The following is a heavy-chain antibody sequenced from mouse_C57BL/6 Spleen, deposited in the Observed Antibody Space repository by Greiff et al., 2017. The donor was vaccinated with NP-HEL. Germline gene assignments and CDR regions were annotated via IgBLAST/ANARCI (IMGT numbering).Heavy chain of an antibody. CDR3: ARDGGDYYYGSREYFDV. D-gene: IGHD1-1*01. CDR2: ISDGGSYT. J-gene: IGHJ1*03. V-gene: IGHV5-4*01. Sequence: EVKLVESGGGLVKPGGSLKLSCAASGFTFSSYAMSWVHQTPEKRLEWVATISDGGSYTYYPDNVKGRFTISRDNAKNNLYLQMSHLKSEDTAMYYCARDGGDYYYGSREYFDVWGTGTTVTVSS. CDR1: GFTFSSYA.